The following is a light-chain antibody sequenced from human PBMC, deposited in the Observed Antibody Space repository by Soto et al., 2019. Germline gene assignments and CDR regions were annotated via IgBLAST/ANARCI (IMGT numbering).Light chain of an antibody. J-gene: IGKJ5*01. Sequence: DIQITQSPSSLSSSVLKRLTITCRASQSVSKFLNWYQVKPGKAPKLLIYAASTLESGVPSRFSATVSGTEFSLTITSLQPEDFATYYCQQLFDSPITFGQGTRLEIK. CDR1: QSVSKF. CDR3: QQLFDSPIT. CDR2: AAS. V-gene: IGKV1-9*01.